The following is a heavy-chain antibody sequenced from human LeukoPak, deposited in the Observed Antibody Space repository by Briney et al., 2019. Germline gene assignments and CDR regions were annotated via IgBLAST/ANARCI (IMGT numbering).Heavy chain of an antibody. J-gene: IGHJ4*02. V-gene: IGHV3-53*01. CDR1: GFTVSSSY. D-gene: IGHD3-10*01. CDR3: ARGPLIALWFGD. CDR2: IYAGDDI. Sequence: PGGSLRLSCAASGFTVSSSYMSWVRQAPGKGLEWVSIIYAGDDIYYADSVKGRFTISRDNSKNTLYLQMNSLRAEDTAVYYCARGPLIALWFGDWGQGALVTVSS.